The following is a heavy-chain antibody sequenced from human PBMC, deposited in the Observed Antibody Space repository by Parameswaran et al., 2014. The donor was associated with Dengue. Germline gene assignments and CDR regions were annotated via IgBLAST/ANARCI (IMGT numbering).Heavy chain of an antibody. D-gene: IGHD3-3*01. CDR2: FDPEDGET. CDR3: ATKGRLRFLEWSDSRFNWFDP. Sequence: WVRQAPGQGLEWMGGFDPEDGETIYAQKFQGRVTMTEDTSTDTAYMELSSLRSEDTAVYYCATKGRLRFLEWSDSRFNWFDPWGQGTLVTVSS. J-gene: IGHJ5*02. V-gene: IGHV1-24*01.